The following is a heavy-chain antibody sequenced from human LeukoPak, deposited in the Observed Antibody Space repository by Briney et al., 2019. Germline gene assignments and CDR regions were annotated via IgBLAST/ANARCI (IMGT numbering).Heavy chain of an antibody. CDR2: ISAYNGNT. D-gene: IGHD3-22*01. Sequence: ASVKVSCKASGYTFTSYGISWVRQAPGQGLEWMGWISAYNGNTNYAQKLQGRVSMTTDTSTSTAYMELRSLRSDDTAVYYCARGRTRSSGYADTDFDYWGQGTLVTVSS. J-gene: IGHJ4*02. V-gene: IGHV1-18*01. CDR3: ARGRTRSSGYADTDFDY. CDR1: GYTFTSYG.